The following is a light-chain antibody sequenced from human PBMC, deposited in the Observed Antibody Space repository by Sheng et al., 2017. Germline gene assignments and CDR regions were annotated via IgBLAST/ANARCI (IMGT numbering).Light chain of an antibody. J-gene: IGKJ2*01. CDR2: KAS. CDR1: QSISTW. V-gene: IGKV1-5*03. CDR3: QHYNTYPYA. Sequence: DVQMTQSPSTLSASIGDRVTITCRASQSISTWLAWYQQKAGKAPKLLIYKASSLKSGVPSRFSGSGSGTEFTLTINSLQPDDFATYYCQHYNTYPYAFGQGTKLEIK.